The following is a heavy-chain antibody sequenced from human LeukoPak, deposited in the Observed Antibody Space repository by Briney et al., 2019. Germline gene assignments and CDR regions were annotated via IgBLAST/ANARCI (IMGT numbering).Heavy chain of an antibody. CDR3: ARGLGATVGWFDP. D-gene: IGHD1-26*01. V-gene: IGHV4-59*01. Sequence: SETLSLTCTVSGGSISSYYWSWIRQPPGKGREWVGYIFYSASTNYNPSLKSRVTTSVDTSKNQFSLKLSSVTAPDTAVYYCARGLGATVGWFDPWGQRTLVTVSS. J-gene: IGHJ5*02. CDR2: IFYSAST. CDR1: GGSISSYY.